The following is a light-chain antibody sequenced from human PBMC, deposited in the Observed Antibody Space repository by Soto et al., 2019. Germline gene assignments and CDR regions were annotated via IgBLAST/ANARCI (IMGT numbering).Light chain of an antibody. CDR3: GAWDDSLSVLL. J-gene: IGLJ3*02. CDR1: SSDIGYVY. CDR2: DDN. V-gene: IGLV1-51*01. Sequence: QSVLTQPPSVSAAPGQRVTISCSGSSSDIGYVYVSWYQQVPGAGPKLLIYDDNKRPSGISARFSGSNFGTSATLDITGLQTVDEADYYCGAWDDSLSVLLFGGGTKLTVL.